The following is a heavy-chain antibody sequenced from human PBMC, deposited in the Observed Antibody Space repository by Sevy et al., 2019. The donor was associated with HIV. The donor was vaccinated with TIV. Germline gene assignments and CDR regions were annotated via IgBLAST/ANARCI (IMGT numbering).Heavy chain of an antibody. Sequence: SETLSLTCSVSGGSISSFYWSWIRQPPGKGLEWIGYIYYNGSTNHNPSLRKRVTTSVDTSKNQFSLKLSSVTAADTAVYYCAKDSRVYSSSHFDYWGQGTLVTVSS. CDR1: GGSISSFY. CDR2: IYYNGST. CDR3: AKDSRVYSSSHFDY. J-gene: IGHJ4*02. V-gene: IGHV4-59*01. D-gene: IGHD6-13*01.